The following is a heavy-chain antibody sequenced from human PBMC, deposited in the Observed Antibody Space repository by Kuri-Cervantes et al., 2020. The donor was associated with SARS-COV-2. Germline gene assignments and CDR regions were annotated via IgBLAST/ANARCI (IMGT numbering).Heavy chain of an antibody. CDR1: GFTFSSYD. Sequence: GESLKISCAASGFTFSSYDMHWVRQATGKGLEWVSAIGTAGDPYYPGSVKGRFTISRDNSKNTLYLQMNSLRAEDTAVYYRAKAGEYCSSTSCGKGYYYYGMDVWGQGTTVTVSS. V-gene: IGHV3-13*05. CDR3: AKAGEYCSSTSCGKGYYYYGMDV. J-gene: IGHJ6*02. D-gene: IGHD2-2*01. CDR2: IGTAGDP.